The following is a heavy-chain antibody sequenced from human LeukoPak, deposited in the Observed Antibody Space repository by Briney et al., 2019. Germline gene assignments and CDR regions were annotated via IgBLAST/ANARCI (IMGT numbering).Heavy chain of an antibody. CDR3: AKVTYSGNYLAYFDY. CDR1: GFTFDDYA. Sequence: GGSLRLSCAASGFTFDDYAMHWVRQAPGKGLEWVSGISWNSGSIGYADSVKGRFTISRDNAKNSLYLQMNSLRAEDTALYYCAKVTYSGNYLAYFDYWGQGTLVTVSS. CDR2: ISWNSGSI. D-gene: IGHD1-26*01. J-gene: IGHJ4*02. V-gene: IGHV3-9*01.